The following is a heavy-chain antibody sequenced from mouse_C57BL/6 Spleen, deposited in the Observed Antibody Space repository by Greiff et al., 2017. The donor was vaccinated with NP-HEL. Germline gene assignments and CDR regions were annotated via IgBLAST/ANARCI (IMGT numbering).Heavy chain of an antibody. CDR1: GYTFTDYY. CDR3: ARLGSFAY. CDR2: INPNNGGT. V-gene: IGHV1-26*01. J-gene: IGHJ3*01. D-gene: IGHD3-1*01. Sequence: EVQLQQSGPELVKPGASVKISCKASGYTFTDYYMNWVKQSHGKSLEWIGDINPNNGGTSYNQKFKGKATLTVDKSSSTAYMELRSLTSEDSAVYYCARLGSFAYWGQGTLVTVSA.